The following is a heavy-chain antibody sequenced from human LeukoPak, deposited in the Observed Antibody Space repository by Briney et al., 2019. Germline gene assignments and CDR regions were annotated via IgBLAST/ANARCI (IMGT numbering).Heavy chain of an antibody. Sequence: SETLSLTCAVYGGSFSGYYWSWIRQPPGKGLEWIGEINHSGSTNYNPSLKSRVTISVDTSKSQFSLKLSSVTAADTAVYYCARGRIAAAGTGYYYYYMDVWGKGTTVTVSS. CDR3: ARGRIAAAGTGYYYYYMDV. V-gene: IGHV4-34*01. CDR2: INHSGST. J-gene: IGHJ6*03. D-gene: IGHD6-13*01. CDR1: GGSFSGYY.